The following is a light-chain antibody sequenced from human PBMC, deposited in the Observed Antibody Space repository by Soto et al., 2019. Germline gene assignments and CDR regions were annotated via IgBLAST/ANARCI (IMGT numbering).Light chain of an antibody. CDR1: SSDIGTYNL. Sequence: QSALTQPASVSGSPGQSITISCAGSSSDIGTYNLVSWYQQHPGKAPKVMIYEGSARPSGVSNRFSGSQSGNTASLTISGLQAEDEAVYYCCSFVGSNTDVFGAGTKLTVL. CDR2: EGS. V-gene: IGLV2-23*01. CDR3: CSFVGSNTDV. J-gene: IGLJ1*01.